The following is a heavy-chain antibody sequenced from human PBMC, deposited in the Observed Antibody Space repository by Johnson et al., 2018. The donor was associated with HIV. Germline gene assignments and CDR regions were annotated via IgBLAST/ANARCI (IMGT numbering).Heavy chain of an antibody. V-gene: IGHV3-9*01. J-gene: IGHJ3*02. CDR3: AKDTWDYYDSSGYRPPGAFDI. D-gene: IGHD3-22*01. CDR1: GFTFDDYA. CDR2: ISWNSGSI. Sequence: EVQLVESGGGLVQPGRSLRLSCAASGFTFDDYAMHWVRQAPGKGLEWVSGISWNSGSIGYADSVKGRFTISRDNAKNSLYLQMNSLRAEDTALYYCAKDTWDYYDSSGYRPPGAFDIWGQGTMVTVSS.